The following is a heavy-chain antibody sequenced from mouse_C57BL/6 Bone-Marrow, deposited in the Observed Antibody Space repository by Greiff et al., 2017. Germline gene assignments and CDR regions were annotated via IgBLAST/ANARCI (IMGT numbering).Heavy chain of an antibody. V-gene: IGHV1-9*01. J-gene: IGHJ3*01. D-gene: IGHD2-10*02. CDR2: ILPGSGST. CDR1: GYTFTGYW. Sequence: VQLKESGAELMKPGASVKLSCKATGYTFTGYWIEWVKQRPGHGLEWIGEILPGSGSTNYNEKFKGKATFTADTSSNTASMQLSSLTTEDSAIYYCARSGYGNYAWFAYWGQGTLVTVSA. CDR3: ARSGYGNYAWFAY.